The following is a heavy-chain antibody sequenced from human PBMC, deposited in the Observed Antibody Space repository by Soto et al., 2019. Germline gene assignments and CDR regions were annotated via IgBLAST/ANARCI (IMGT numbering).Heavy chain of an antibody. J-gene: IGHJ4*02. V-gene: IGHV4-59*01. D-gene: IGHD6-19*01. CDR3: ARLGSGWYQIDY. CDR1: GGSISSYY. CDR2: IYYSGST. Sequence: SETLSLTCTVSGGSISSYYWSWIRQPPGKGLEWIGYIYYSGSTNYNPSLKSRVTISVDTSKNQFSLKLSSVTAADTAVYYCARLGSGWYQIDYWGQGTLVTVSS.